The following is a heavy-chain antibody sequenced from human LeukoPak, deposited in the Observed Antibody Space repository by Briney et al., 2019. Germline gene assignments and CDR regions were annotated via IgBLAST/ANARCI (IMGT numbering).Heavy chain of an antibody. CDR1: GYTFKSYG. Sequence: ASVKVSCKASGYTFKSYGINWVRQAPGRELEWMGWICAYNGNTNYAQKLQGRVTMTTDTYTNTAYMELRSLTSDDTAIYYCARDVGNSWPMEYWGQGTLVTVSS. D-gene: IGHD6-13*01. V-gene: IGHV1-18*01. J-gene: IGHJ4*02. CDR3: ARDVGNSWPMEY. CDR2: ICAYNGNT.